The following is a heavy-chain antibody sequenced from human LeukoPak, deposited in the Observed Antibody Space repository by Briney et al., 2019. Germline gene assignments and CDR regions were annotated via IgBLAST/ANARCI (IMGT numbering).Heavy chain of an antibody. CDR3: AGRKGYCSSTSCLPTWFDP. J-gene: IGHJ5*02. V-gene: IGHV1-69*13. D-gene: IGHD2-2*01. CDR2: IIPIFGTA. CDR1: GGTFSSYA. Sequence: SVRVSCKASGGTFSSYAISWVRQAPGQGLEWMGGIIPIFGTANYAQKFQGRVTITADESTSTAYMELSSLRSEDTAVYYCAGRKGYCSSTSCLPTWFDPWGPGTLVTVSS.